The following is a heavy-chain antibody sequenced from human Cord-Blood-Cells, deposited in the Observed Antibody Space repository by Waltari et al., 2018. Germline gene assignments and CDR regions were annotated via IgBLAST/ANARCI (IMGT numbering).Heavy chain of an antibody. CDR3: ARVAGRYYYDSSGYYAFDI. V-gene: IGHV1-18*01. CDR1: GYTFTSYG. Sequence: QVQLVQSGAEVKKPGASVKVSCKASGYTFTSYGISWVRQAPGQGLEWMGWISAYNGNTNYAQKRQGRVTMTTDTSTSTADMELRSLRSDDTAVYYCARVAGRYYYDSSGYYAFDIWGQGTMVTVSS. J-gene: IGHJ3*02. D-gene: IGHD3-22*01. CDR2: ISAYNGNT.